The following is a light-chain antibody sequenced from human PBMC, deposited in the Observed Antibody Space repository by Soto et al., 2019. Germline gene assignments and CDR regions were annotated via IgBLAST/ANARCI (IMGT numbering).Light chain of an antibody. CDR1: QSVSSSY. CDR3: QQYGNSPPGT. Sequence: EIVLTQSPGTLSLSPGQRATLSCRASQSVSSSYLAWYQQKPDQAPRLLMYGASSRATGIPDRFSGSRSGADVTLTITRLQPEDFAVYYWQQYGNSPPGTFGRVNKVEIK. J-gene: IGKJ1*01. V-gene: IGKV3-20*01. CDR2: GAS.